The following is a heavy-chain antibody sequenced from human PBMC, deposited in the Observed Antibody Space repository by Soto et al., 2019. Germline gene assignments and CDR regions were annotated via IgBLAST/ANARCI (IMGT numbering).Heavy chain of an antibody. V-gene: IGHV3-21*01. D-gene: IGHD2-15*01. J-gene: IGHJ4*02. CDR3: ASRRLGYCTGGTCPEF. CDR2: ISITGNYK. Sequence: EVQLVESGGGLVKPGGSLRLSCAASGFTFSSFNMDWVRQAPGKGLEWVSSISITGNYKDYADSLKGRFTISRDNAQNLLFLQMDSLRPEDTAVYYCASRRLGYCTGGTCPEFWGQGTLVTVTS. CDR1: GFTFSSFN.